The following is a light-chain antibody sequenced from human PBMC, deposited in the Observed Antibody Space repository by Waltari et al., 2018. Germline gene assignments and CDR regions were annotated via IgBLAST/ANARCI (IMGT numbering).Light chain of an antibody. CDR3: QQYSSYLPRT. J-gene: IGKJ1*01. CDR2: DAS. V-gene: IGKV1-5*01. CDR1: QSMSSW. Sequence: DMQMTQSPSTLSASVGDRVNITCRASQSMSSWLAWYQQKPGKAPKLLIYDASSLESGVPSRFSGSGSGTEFTLTISSLQPDDFATYYCQQYSSYLPRTFGQGTRVEIK.